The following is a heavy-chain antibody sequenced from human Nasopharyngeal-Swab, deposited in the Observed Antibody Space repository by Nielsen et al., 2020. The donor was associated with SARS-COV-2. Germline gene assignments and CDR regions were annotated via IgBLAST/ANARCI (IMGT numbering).Heavy chain of an antibody. CDR1: GGSIRAKTYY. CDR3: ARHSRVTTVVVVTLFDF. V-gene: IGHV4-39*01. D-gene: IGHD3-22*01. Sequence: SETLSLTCSVSGGSIRAKTYYWSWIRPPPGKGLEWIGSMSYSGVTFYNPSLRNRVTLSVDTSKNLLSLKLDSVTAADTALYYCARHSRVTTVVVVTLFDFWGQGIQVTVSS. J-gene: IGHJ4*02. CDR2: MSYSGVT.